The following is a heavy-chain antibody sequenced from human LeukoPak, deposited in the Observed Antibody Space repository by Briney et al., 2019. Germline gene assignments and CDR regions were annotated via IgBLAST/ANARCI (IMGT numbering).Heavy chain of an antibody. D-gene: IGHD4-17*01. Sequence: GGSLRLSCAASGFTFSSFWMHWVRQAPGKGLVWVSRINGDGSSTSYADFVEGRFSISRDNAQNTLYLQMHSLRAEDTALYYCAREPHSDYSDHTDPFDIWGQGTMVSVSS. V-gene: IGHV3-74*01. CDR2: INGDGSST. CDR3: AREPHSDYSDHTDPFDI. CDR1: GFTFSSFW. J-gene: IGHJ3*02.